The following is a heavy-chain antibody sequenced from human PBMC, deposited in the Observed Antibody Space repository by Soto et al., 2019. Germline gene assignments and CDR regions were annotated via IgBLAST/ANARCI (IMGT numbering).Heavy chain of an antibody. Sequence: QVQLVQTGAEVREPGASVKVSCKAYGYSLTSLDITWVRQTAGQGLEWMGWMQPSTGRTGYAEKFQGRVTMTRDTSINTAYMERTTLTSDDTAFCYCARGVRAGGAYLGQGTLVTVCS. CDR1: GYSLTSLD. CDR2: MQPSTGRT. D-gene: IGHD1-26*01. CDR3: ARGVRAGGAY. J-gene: IGHJ4*02. V-gene: IGHV1-8*01.